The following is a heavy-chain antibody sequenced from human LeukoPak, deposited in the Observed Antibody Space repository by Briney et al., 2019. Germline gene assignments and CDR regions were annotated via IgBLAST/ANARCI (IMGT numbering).Heavy chain of an antibody. CDR3: AAKVELRSNGPYFNS. V-gene: IGHV3-53*01. D-gene: IGHD1-7*01. CDR2: IYSGGDT. Sequence: GGSLRLSCAPSGLTVSSNYMSWVRQAPGKGLEGVSVIYSGGDTFYADSVKGRFTISRHNSKNTLYFQMNSLRAEDTAVYYCAAKVELRSNGPYFNSWGQGTLVTVSS. J-gene: IGHJ4*02. CDR1: GLTVSSNY.